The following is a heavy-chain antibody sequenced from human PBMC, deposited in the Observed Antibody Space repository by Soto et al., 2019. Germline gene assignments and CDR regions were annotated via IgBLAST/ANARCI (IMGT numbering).Heavy chain of an antibody. CDR2: MNPNSGNT. J-gene: IGHJ4*02. Sequence: GASLKVSCKSSGSTFTSYDINWVRQSPGQGLEWMGWMNPNSGNTGYAQNFQGRVTMTRNTSISTAYMELSSLRSEGTAVYYCARVPYRTARTGSILYWGQGTLVTVSS. V-gene: IGHV1-8*01. CDR3: ARVPYRTARTGSILY. D-gene: IGHD2-2*02. CDR1: GSTFTSYD.